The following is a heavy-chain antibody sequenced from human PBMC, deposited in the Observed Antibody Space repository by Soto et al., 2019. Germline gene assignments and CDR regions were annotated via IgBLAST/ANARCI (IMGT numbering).Heavy chain of an antibody. CDR1: GFTFSSYG. CDR3: AKDLYDFWSGYYYSAWSYYGMDV. V-gene: IGHV3-30*18. D-gene: IGHD3-3*01. Sequence: GGSLRLSCAASGFTFSSYGMHWVRQAPGKGLEWVAVISYDGSNKYYADSVKGRFTISRDNSKNTLYLQMNSLRAEDTAVYYCAKDLYDFWSGYYYSAWSYYGMDVWGQGTTVTVSS. CDR2: ISYDGSNK. J-gene: IGHJ6*02.